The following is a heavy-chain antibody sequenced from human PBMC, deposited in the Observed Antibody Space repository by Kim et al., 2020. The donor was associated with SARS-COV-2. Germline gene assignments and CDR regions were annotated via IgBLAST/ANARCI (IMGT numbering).Heavy chain of an antibody. J-gene: IGHJ4*02. D-gene: IGHD6-25*01. V-gene: IGHV4-59*09. Sequence: TNYNPSLKSRVTISVDTSKNQFSLKLSSVTAADTAVYYCARGPNPAPFDYWGQGTLVTVSS. CDR3: ARGPNPAPFDY. CDR2: T.